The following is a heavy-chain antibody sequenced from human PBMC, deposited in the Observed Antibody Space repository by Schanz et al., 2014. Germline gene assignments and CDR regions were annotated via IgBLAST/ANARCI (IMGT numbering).Heavy chain of an antibody. CDR1: GFTFTTYA. Sequence: EVQLLESGGGLVQPGGSLRLSCAASGFTFTTYAMTWVRQAPGKGLEWVSNISPTGSSTYYADSVKGRFTISRDSSKNTLYLQRNSLRAEDTAVYYCAKYGGGYSYGWVEYWGQGILVTVSS. CDR3: AKYGGGYSYGWVEY. CDR2: ISPTGSST. D-gene: IGHD5-18*01. J-gene: IGHJ4*02. V-gene: IGHV3-23*01.